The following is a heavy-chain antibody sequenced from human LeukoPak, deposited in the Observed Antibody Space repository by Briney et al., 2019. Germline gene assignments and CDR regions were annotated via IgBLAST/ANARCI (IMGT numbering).Heavy chain of an antibody. J-gene: IGHJ5*02. CDR2: INHSGST. CDR3: ARVEYYDFWSGYSGHWFDP. CDR1: GGSFSGYY. V-gene: IGHV4-34*01. D-gene: IGHD3-3*01. Sequence: SETLSLTCAVYGGSFSGYYWSWIRQPPGKGLEWIGEINHSGSTNYNPSLKSRVTISVDTSKNQFSLKLSSVTAADTAVYYCARVEYYDFWSGYSGHWFDPWGQGTLVTVSS.